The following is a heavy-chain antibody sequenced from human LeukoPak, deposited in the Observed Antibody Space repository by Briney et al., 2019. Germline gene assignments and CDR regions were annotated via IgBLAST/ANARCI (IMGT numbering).Heavy chain of an antibody. CDR2: ISYDGSNK. CDR3: AKGHYNSGWYSLYGMDV. Sequence: AGGSLRLSCAACGFTFSSYGMHWVRQAPGKGLEGVAVISYDGSNKYYADSVKGRFTISRDNSKNTLYLQMNSLRAEDTAVYYCAKGHYNSGWYSLYGMDVWGKGSTVTVYS. V-gene: IGHV3-30*18. J-gene: IGHJ6*04. CDR1: GFTFSSYG. D-gene: IGHD6-19*01.